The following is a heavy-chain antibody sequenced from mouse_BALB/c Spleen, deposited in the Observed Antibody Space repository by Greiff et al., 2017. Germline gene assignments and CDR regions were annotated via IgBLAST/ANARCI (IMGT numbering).Heavy chain of an antibody. CDR2: INPNNGGT. CDR3: ARKVGDYGNSLDY. Sequence: EVQLQQSGAELVKPGASVKISCKASGYSFTGYTMYWVKQSHGKSLEWIGGINPNNGGTSYNQKFKGKATLTVDKSSSTAYMELRSLTSEDSAVYYCARKVGDYGNSLDYWGQGTTLTVSS. CDR1: GYSFTGYT. V-gene: IGHV1-18*01. D-gene: IGHD2-1*01. J-gene: IGHJ2*01.